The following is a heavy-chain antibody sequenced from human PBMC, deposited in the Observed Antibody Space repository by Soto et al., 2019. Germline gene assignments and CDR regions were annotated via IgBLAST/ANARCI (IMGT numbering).Heavy chain of an antibody. J-gene: IGHJ6*02. CDR2: IKQDGSEK. CDR3: ARGYYGMDV. V-gene: IGHV3-7*03. D-gene: IGHD2-15*01. Sequence: GGSLRLSCAAAGFTFSSYWISWVRQAPGKGLEWVANIKQDGSEKYYVDSVRGRFTISRDDSKNSLYLQMNSLKIEDTAVYYCARGYYGMDVWGQGTTVTVSS. CDR1: GFTFSSYW.